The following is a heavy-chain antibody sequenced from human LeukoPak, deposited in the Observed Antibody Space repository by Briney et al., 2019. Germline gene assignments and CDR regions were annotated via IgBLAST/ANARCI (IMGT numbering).Heavy chain of an antibody. CDR3: TRGAVNGYGDGQYFQY. V-gene: IGHV3-49*04. Sequence: SLSLSCAASGFSFRDYAMSWVLQAPAPGLEPVVFIRCKSYGGRTEYAASVKRRFIIPRDDSASLADLQVDSLKTEDTAVYYCTRGAVNGYGDGQYFQYWGQGTLVTVS. CDR2: IRCKSYGGRT. J-gene: IGHJ1*01. D-gene: IGHD4/OR15-4a*01. CDR1: GFSFRDYA.